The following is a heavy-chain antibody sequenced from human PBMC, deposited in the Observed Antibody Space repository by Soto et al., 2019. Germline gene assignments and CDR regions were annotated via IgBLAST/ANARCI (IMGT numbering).Heavy chain of an antibody. CDR3: AKEGSPKVSRWDDY. CDR2: ISHEGGTQ. D-gene: IGHD1-26*01. CDR1: GFTFSDYG. V-gene: IGHV3-30*18. J-gene: IGHJ4*02. Sequence: QVQLAESGGGVVQPGGSLRLSCAASGFTFSDYGIDWIRQAPGKGLEWVAVISHEGGTQYYADSVRGRFTVSRDNSKQISYLQMNSLAPEVTAVYFCAKEGSPKVSRWDDYWGQGTLVTVSS.